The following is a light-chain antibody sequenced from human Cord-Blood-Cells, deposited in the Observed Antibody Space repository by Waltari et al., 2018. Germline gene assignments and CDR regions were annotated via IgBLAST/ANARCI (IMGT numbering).Light chain of an antibody. J-gene: IGKJ2*03. Sequence: ELVLTQSPAPLSLSPGDRATLHCRASQSVSSYLAWYQQKPGQAPRPLIYDASNRATGIPARFSGSGSGTDFTLTISSLEPEEFAVYYCQQRSNWPPYSFGQGTKLEIK. CDR3: QQRSNWPPYS. CDR2: DAS. CDR1: QSVSSY. V-gene: IGKV3-11*01.